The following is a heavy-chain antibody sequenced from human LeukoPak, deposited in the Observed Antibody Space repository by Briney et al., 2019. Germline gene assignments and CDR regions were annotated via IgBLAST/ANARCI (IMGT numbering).Heavy chain of an antibody. CDR3: AELGITMIGGV. J-gene: IGHJ6*04. Sequence: PGGSLRLSCAASGFSFTSYNFHWVRQAPGKGLEWVANIKQDGSEKYYVDSVKGRFTISRDNAKNSLYLQMNSLRAEDTAVYYCAELGITMIGGVWGKGTTVTISS. CDR2: IKQDGSEK. CDR1: GFSFTSYN. V-gene: IGHV3-7*01. D-gene: IGHD3-10*02.